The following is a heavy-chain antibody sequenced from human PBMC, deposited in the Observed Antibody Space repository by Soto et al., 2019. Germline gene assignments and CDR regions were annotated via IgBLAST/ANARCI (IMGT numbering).Heavy chain of an antibody. V-gene: IGHV5-51*01. CDR3: ARQGFWSGQNWFDP. CDR1: GYSFASYW. D-gene: IGHD3-3*01. Sequence: PGESLKISCKGSGYSFASYWIGWVRQMPGKGLEWMGIIYPGDSDTRYSPSFQGQVTISADKSISTASLQWSSLKASDTAMYFCARQGFWSGQNWFDPWGQGTLVTVSS. J-gene: IGHJ5*02. CDR2: IYPGDSDT.